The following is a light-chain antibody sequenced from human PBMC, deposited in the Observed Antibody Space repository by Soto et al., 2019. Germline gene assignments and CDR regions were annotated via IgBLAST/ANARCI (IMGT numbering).Light chain of an antibody. J-gene: IGLJ3*02. V-gene: IGLV2-23*01. CDR2: EGS. Sequence: QYALTQPASVSGSPGQSITISCTGTSSDVGSSNLVSWYQQHPGKAPKLMIYEGSERPSGVSDRFSGSKTGNTASLTISGLQAEVEGDYYCCSYAGSSTWVFGGGTKLTVL. CDR1: SSDVGSSNL. CDR3: CSYAGSSTWV.